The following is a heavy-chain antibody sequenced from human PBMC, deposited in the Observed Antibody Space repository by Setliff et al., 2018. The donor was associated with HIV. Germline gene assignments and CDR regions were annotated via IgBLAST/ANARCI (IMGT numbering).Heavy chain of an antibody. CDR3: ARAGGGATDQAFDI. J-gene: IGHJ3*02. D-gene: IGHD2-2*01. V-gene: IGHV1-46*01. CDR1: GYSFTSYF. CDR2: IDPNGGAT. Sequence: ASVKVSCKAFGYSFTSYFLHWVRQAPGQGLEWLGIIDPNGGATNNAQKLQGRLAVTTDTSTSTLYMELSNLRSDDTAVYYCARAGGGATDQAFDIWGQGTMVTVSS.